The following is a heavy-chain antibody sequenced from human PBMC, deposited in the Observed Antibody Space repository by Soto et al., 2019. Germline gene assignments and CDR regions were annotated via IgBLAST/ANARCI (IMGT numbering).Heavy chain of an antibody. Sequence: HPGGSLRLSCAASGFTFSSYAMHWVRQAPGKGLEWVAVISYDGSNKYYADSVKGRFTISRDNSKNTLYLQMNSLRAEDTAVYYCARDGRYCSSTSCREGHFFDYWGQGTLVTVSS. V-gene: IGHV3-30-3*01. J-gene: IGHJ4*02. CDR2: ISYDGSNK. CDR1: GFTFSSYA. D-gene: IGHD2-2*01. CDR3: ARDGRYCSSTSCREGHFFDY.